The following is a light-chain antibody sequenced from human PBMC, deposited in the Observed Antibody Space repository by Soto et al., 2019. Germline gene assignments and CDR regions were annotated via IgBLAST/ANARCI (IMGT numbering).Light chain of an antibody. CDR2: DVS. Sequence: QSVLTQPASVSGSPGQSITISCTGTSSDVGGYNYVSWYQHHPGKAPKIMIYDVSNRPSGVSNRFSGSKSGNTASLTISGLQAEDEADYYCSSYTSSSTLYVVFGGGTKLTVL. CDR3: SSYTSSSTLYVV. J-gene: IGLJ2*01. CDR1: SSDVGGYNY. V-gene: IGLV2-14*03.